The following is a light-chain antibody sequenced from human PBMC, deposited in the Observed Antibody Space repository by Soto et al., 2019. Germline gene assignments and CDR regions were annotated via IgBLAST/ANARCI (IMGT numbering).Light chain of an antibody. J-gene: IGKJ2*01. Sequence: EVVMTQSPASLSASPGERVTLSCRASQNIRSSLAWYQQRPGQAPRLLIYDASTRATGIPPRFSGGGSGTEFTVTISRLQSEDFAIYYCQQYDIWPPYTFGQGTKVDIK. CDR3: QQYDIWPPYT. CDR1: QNIRSS. CDR2: DAS. V-gene: IGKV3-15*01.